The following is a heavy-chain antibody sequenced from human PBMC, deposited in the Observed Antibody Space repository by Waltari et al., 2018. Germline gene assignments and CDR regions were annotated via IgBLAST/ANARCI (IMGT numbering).Heavy chain of an antibody. CDR3: ARDGAGDIDLDN. V-gene: IGHV3-74*03. CDR2: INGDGSGT. D-gene: IGHD6-13*01. J-gene: IGHJ4*02. CDR1: GFTFTPSW. Sequence: EVQLVESGGGLIQPGGSLRLSCAASGFTFTPSWMHWVRHVPGKGLVWVSRINGDGSGTMYADSVKGRFTISRDNAKNTFYLQMNSLRVEDTAVYYCARDGAGDIDLDNWGQGTLVTVSS.